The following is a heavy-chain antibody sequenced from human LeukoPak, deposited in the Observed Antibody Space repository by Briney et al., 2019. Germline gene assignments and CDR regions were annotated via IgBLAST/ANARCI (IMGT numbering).Heavy chain of an antibody. CDR2: ISSGSSPI. J-gene: IGHJ5*02. V-gene: IGHV3-48*04. CDR1: GFTITSWS. Sequence: GGSLRLTCAVSGFTITSWSMNWVRQAPGKGLEWLSYISSGSSPIYYADSVKGRFTISRDDAKNLVYLQMNSLRAGDTAVYYCTYLRTPYYNDKWLDPWGQGALVTVSS. CDR3: TYLRTPYYNDKWLDP. D-gene: IGHD3/OR15-3a*01.